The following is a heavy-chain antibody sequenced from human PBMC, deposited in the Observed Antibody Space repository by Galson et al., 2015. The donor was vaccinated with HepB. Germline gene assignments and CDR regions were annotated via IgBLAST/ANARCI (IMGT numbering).Heavy chain of an antibody. CDR2: ISGSGGST. Sequence: SLRLSCAASGFTFSNYWMTWVRQAPGKGLEWVSAISGSGGSTYYADSVKGRFTISRDNSKNTLYLQMNSLRAEDTAVYYCAITGYSSSWGFDYWGQGTLVTVSS. V-gene: IGHV3-23*01. CDR3: AITGYSSSWGFDY. J-gene: IGHJ4*02. D-gene: IGHD6-13*01. CDR1: GFTFSNYW.